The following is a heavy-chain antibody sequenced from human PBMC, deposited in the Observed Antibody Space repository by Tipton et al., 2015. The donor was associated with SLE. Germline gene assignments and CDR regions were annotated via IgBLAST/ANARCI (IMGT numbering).Heavy chain of an antibody. D-gene: IGHD3-22*01. J-gene: IGHJ4*02. CDR3: AHYFYDATGYQSVDD. Sequence: LRLSCAVYGGSFSGHYWSWIRQSPGKGLEWIGEINQSGSTNYNPSLKGRVSLSLDTSKNQFSLHLTSVTSADTAVYYCAHYFYDATGYQSVDDWGQGALVTVSS. CDR1: GGSFSGHY. V-gene: IGHV4-34*01. CDR2: INQSGST.